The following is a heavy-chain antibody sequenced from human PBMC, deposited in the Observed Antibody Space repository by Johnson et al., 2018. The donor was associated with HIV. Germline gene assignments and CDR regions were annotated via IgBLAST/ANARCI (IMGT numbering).Heavy chain of an antibody. D-gene: IGHD2-2*02. CDR1: GFTVSSNY. J-gene: IGHJ3*02. Sequence: VQLVESGGGLVQPGGSLRLSCAASGFTVSSNYMSWVRQAPGKGLEWVSVIYSVGSTYYADSVKGRFTISRDNSKNTLYLQMNSLRAEDTAVYYCARRYCSSTSCYKGRAFDIWGQGTMVTVSS. CDR3: ARRYCSSTSCYKGRAFDI. CDR2: IYSVGST. V-gene: IGHV3-66*01.